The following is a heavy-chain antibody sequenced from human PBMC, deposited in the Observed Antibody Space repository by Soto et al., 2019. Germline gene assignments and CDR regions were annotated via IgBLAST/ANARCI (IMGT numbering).Heavy chain of an antibody. D-gene: IGHD5-12*01. CDR3: ARDFRLDGYSGPRGAFDI. Sequence: PGGSLRLSCAASGFTFSSYSMNWVRQAPGKGLEWVSSISSSSSYIYYADSVKGRFTISRDNAKNSLYLQMNSLRAEDTAVYYCARDFRLDGYSGPRGAFDIWGQGTMVTVSS. J-gene: IGHJ3*02. CDR1: GFTFSSYS. V-gene: IGHV3-21*01. CDR2: ISSSSSYI.